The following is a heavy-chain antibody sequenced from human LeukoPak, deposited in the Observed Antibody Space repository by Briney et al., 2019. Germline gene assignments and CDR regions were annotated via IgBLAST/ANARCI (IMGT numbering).Heavy chain of an antibody. CDR2: ISSSSSTI. CDR3: ARIAFGGYSYYFDY. D-gene: IGHD3-22*01. J-gene: IGHJ4*02. CDR1: GFTFSSYS. V-gene: IGHV3-48*01. Sequence: GGFLRLSCAASGFTFSSYSMNWVRQAPGKGLEWVSYISSSSSTIYYADSVKGRFTISRDNAKNSLYLQMNSLRAEDTAVYYCARIAFGGYSYYFDYWGQGTLVTVSS.